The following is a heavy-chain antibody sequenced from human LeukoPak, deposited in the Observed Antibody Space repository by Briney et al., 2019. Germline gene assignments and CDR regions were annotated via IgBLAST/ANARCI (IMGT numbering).Heavy chain of an antibody. V-gene: IGHV4-34*01. CDR1: GGSFSGYY. Sequence: SETLSLTCAVYGGSFSGYYWSWIRQPPGKGLEWIGEINHSGSTNYNPSLKSRVTISVDTSKNQFSLKLSPVTAADTAVYYCARGREIDYWGQGTLVTVSS. CDR3: ARGREIDY. J-gene: IGHJ4*02. CDR2: INHSGST.